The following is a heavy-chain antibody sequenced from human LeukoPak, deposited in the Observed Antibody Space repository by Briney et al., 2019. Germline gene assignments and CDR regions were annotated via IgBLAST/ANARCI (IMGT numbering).Heavy chain of an antibody. Sequence: GGSVRPSCAASGFTFSSYSMNWVRQSPGKGLEWASYISSSSSTIYYADSVKGRFTISRDNAKNSLNLQMNSLRDEDTALYYCAKAPSRLAYIMDVWGQGTTVTVSS. CDR3: AKAPSRLAYIMDV. CDR2: ISSSSSTI. D-gene: IGHD2-21*01. CDR1: GFTFSSYS. J-gene: IGHJ6*02. V-gene: IGHV3-48*02.